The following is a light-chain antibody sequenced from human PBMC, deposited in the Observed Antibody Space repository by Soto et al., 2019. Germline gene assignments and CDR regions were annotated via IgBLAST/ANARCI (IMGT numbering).Light chain of an antibody. CDR2: AAS. J-gene: IGKJ1*01. Sequence: AIRMTQSTSSLSASTGARVTITCRASQGISSYLAWYQQKPGKAPKLLIYAASTLQSGVPSGFSGSGSGTDFTLTISCLQSEDFATYYCQQYYSYPRTFGQGTKVDI. CDR1: QGISSY. V-gene: IGKV1-8*01. CDR3: QQYYSYPRT.